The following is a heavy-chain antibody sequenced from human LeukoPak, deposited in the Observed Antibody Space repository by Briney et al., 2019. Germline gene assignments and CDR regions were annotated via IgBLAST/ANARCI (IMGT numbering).Heavy chain of an antibody. CDR3: ARDLSGVTGYTYGRGIDY. D-gene: IGHD5-18*01. CDR2: IKQDGSEK. CDR1: GFSFSSNW. V-gene: IGHV3-7*01. J-gene: IGHJ4*02. Sequence: GGSPRLSCGASGFSFSSNWMSWVRQAPGRWLEWVANIKQDGSEKHYVDSVKGRFTISRDNAKTSLYRQMNSLRAEDTAVYYCARDLSGVTGYTYGRGIDYWGQGTLVTVSS.